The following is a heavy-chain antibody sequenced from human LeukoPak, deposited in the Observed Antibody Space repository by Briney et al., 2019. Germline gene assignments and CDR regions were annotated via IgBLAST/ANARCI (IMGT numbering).Heavy chain of an antibody. V-gene: IGHV3-53*01. D-gene: IGHD6-13*01. CDR1: GFTVSSNY. CDR2: IYSGGAT. J-gene: IGHJ4*02. CDR3: VRGPGSSWYQADH. Sequence: GGSLRLSCAACGFTVSSNYMSWVRQAPGKGLEWVSVIYSGGATYYADSVKGRFTISRDTSKNTLYLQMNSLRAEDTAVYYCVRGPGSSWYQADHWGQGTLVTVSS.